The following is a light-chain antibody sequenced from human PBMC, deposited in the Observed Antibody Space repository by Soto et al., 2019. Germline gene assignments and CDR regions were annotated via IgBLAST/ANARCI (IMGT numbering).Light chain of an antibody. J-gene: IGKJ4*01. CDR2: AAP. CDR1: QSISTW. CDR3: QQYKTYPLT. Sequence: DIQMTQSPSTLSASVGDRVTISCRASQSISTWLAWYQQKPGKAPKLLISAAPTLQRGVPSRFSGSGSGTEFTLTISDLQPDDLGTYYCQQYKTYPLTFGGGTKVDIK. V-gene: IGKV1-5*01.